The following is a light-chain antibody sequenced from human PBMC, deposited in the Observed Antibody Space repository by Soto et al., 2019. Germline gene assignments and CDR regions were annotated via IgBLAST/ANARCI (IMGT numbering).Light chain of an antibody. CDR3: SSYETTSRRL. Sequence: QSALTQPASVSGSPGQSITISCTGTSDNIGRFSFVSWYQQHPGKAPTLLIYELTKRPSGISDRFSGSKSGNTASLTISGLQAEDEADYYCSSYETTSRRLFGTGTKVTVL. J-gene: IGLJ1*01. CDR2: ELT. V-gene: IGLV2-14*01. CDR1: SDNIGRFSF.